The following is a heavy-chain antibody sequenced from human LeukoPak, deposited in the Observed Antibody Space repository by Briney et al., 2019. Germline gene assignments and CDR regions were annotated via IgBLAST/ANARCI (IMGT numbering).Heavy chain of an antibody. Sequence: GGSLRLSCAASGFTFSSYAMHWVRQAPGKGLEWVAVISYDGSNKYYADSVKGRFTISRDNSKNTLYLQMNSLRAEDTAVYYCAKRPPMVRGVPQDYYGMDVWGQGTTVTVSS. D-gene: IGHD3-10*01. J-gene: IGHJ6*02. CDR2: ISYDGSNK. CDR3: AKRPPMVRGVPQDYYGMDV. V-gene: IGHV3-30-3*02. CDR1: GFTFSSYA.